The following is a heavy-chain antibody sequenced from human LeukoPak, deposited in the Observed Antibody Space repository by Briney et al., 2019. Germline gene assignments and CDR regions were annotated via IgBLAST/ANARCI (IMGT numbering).Heavy chain of an antibody. CDR2: ISWNSGSI. Sequence: GRSLRLSCAASGFTFYDYAMHWVRHAPGKGLEWVSGISWNSGSIGYADSVKGRFTISRDNAKNSLYLQMNSLRAEDMALYYCAKGPSYYYYMDVGGKGTTVTVSS. CDR1: GFTFYDYA. CDR3: AKGPSYYYYMDV. J-gene: IGHJ6*03. V-gene: IGHV3-9*03.